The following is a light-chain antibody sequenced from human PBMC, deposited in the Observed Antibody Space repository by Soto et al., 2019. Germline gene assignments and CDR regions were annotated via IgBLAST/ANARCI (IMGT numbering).Light chain of an antibody. Sequence: EIVMTQSPATLSVSPGERATLSCRASQSVSSNLAWYQQRPGQAPRLLIYGASTRATGIPARFTGSGSGTEFTLTITNLQSEDFAFYYCQQYNNWPRTFGRGTKVDIK. V-gene: IGKV3-15*01. J-gene: IGKJ1*01. CDR1: QSVSSN. CDR3: QQYNNWPRT. CDR2: GAS.